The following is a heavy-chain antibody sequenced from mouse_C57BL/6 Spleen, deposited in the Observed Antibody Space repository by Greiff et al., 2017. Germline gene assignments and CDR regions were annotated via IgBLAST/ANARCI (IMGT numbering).Heavy chain of an antibody. CDR2: IDPSDSYT. CDR1: GYTFTSYW. Sequence: QVQLQQPGTELVMPGASVKLSCKASGYTFTSYWMHWVKQRPGQGLEWIGEIDPSDSYTNYNQKFKGKSTLTVDKSSSTAYMQLSILTSEDSAVYYCARSSYSYDPAWFAYWGQGTLVTVSA. D-gene: IGHD2-12*01. J-gene: IGHJ3*01. CDR3: ARSSYSYDPAWFAY. V-gene: IGHV1-69*01.